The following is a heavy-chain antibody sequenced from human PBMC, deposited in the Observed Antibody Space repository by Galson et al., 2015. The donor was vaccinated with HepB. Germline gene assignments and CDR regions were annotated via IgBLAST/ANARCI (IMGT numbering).Heavy chain of an antibody. CDR2: INPSGGST. D-gene: IGHD1-26*01. CDR3: ARAKLYSWSYPLLDY. J-gene: IGHJ4*02. Sequence: SGYTFPSYYMHWVRQAPGQGLEWMGIINPSGGSTSYAQKFQGRVTMTRDTSTSTVYMELSSLRSEDTAVYYCARAKLYSWSYPLLDYWGQGTLVTASS. CDR1: GYTFPSYY. V-gene: IGHV1-46*03.